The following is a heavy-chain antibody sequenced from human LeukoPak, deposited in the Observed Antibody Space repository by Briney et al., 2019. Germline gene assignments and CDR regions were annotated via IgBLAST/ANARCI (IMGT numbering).Heavy chain of an antibody. D-gene: IGHD2-2*01. CDR3: ARGYCSSTSCLGRAFDI. CDR1: GGTFSSYA. J-gene: IGHJ3*02. V-gene: IGHV1-69*05. Sequence: SVKVSCKASGGTFSSYAISWVRQAPGQGLEWMGGIIPIFGTANYAQTFQGRVTITTDESTSTAYMELSSLRSEDTAVYYCARGYCSSTSCLGRAFDIWGQGTMVTVSS. CDR2: IIPIFGTA.